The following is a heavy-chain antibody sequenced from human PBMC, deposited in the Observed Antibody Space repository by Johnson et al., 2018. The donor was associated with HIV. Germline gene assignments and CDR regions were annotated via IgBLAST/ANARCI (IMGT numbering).Heavy chain of an antibody. CDR3: TRLYSSGWYGSAFDI. CDR1: GFTFGDYA. CDR2: IRSKAYGGTT. Sequence: QLVESGGGLVQPGRSLRLSCTASGFTFGDYAMSWVRQAPGKGLEWVGFIRSKAYGGTTEYAASVKGRFIISRDDSKSIAYLQMNSLKTEDTAVYYCTRLYSSGWYGSAFDIWGQGTMVTVSS. J-gene: IGHJ3*02. D-gene: IGHD6-19*01. V-gene: IGHV3-49*04.